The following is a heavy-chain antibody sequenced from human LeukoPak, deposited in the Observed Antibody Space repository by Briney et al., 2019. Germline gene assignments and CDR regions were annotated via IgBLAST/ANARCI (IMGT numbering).Heavy chain of an antibody. CDR3: AKDMGAARLSTFEY. V-gene: IGHV3-9*01. CDR2: ISWNSGSI. J-gene: IGHJ4*02. Sequence: GGSLSLSCAASGFTFDDYAMHWVRQAPEQGLEWVSGISWNSGSIGYADSVKGRFTISRDNAKNSLYLQMNSLRAEDTALYYCAKDMGAARLSTFEYWGQGTLVTVSS. D-gene: IGHD6-6*01. CDR1: GFTFDDYA.